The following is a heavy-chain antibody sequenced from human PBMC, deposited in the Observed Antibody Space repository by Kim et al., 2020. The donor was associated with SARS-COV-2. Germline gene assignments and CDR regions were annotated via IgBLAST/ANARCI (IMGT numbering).Heavy chain of an antibody. CDR3: ARKGYGYWVFDS. D-gene: IGHD5-18*01. J-gene: IGHJ5*01. CDR2: LNTNTGNP. Sequence: ASVKVSCKASGYPFTHYHMCWVRQAPAQGLEWMGCLNTNTGNPTYALGFTGRFVFSFDTSVTTAYLQISSLKAEDTAVYYCARKGYGYWVFDSWGQGTVV. CDR1: GYPFTHYH. V-gene: IGHV7-4-1*02.